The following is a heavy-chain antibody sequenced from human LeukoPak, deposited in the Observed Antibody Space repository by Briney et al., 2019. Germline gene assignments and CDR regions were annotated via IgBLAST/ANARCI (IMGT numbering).Heavy chain of an antibody. CDR3: AKDPHSGSWYYFDS. CDR1: GFTFSSYW. J-gene: IGHJ4*02. CDR2: LSDDGSNK. D-gene: IGHD6-13*01. Sequence: GGSLRLSCAASGFTFSSYWMHWVRQAPGKGLEWVAVLSDDGSNKFYADSVKGRFTISRDNSKNTLYLQMNSLRAEDTAFYYCAKDPHSGSWYYFDSWGQGTLVTVSS. V-gene: IGHV3-30*18.